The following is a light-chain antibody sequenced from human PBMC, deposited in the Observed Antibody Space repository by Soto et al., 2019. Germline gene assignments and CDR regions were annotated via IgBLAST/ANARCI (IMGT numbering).Light chain of an antibody. V-gene: IGKV3-11*01. CDR1: QSVSSY. CDR2: DAS. Sequence: EIVLTQSPATLSLSPGERATRSCRASQSVSSYVAWYQSKPGQAPRLLMYDASNRVIGIPARFSGSGSGTDFTLTISSLEPEDFAVYYCQQRSNWPLTFGGGTSVEI. CDR3: QQRSNWPLT. J-gene: IGKJ4*01.